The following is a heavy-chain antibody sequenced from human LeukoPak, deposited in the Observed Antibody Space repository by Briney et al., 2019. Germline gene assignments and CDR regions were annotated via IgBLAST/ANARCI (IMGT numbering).Heavy chain of an antibody. CDR2: IIPIFGTA. D-gene: IGHD2-15*01. Sequence: SVKVSCKASGGTFSSYAISWVRQAPGQGLEWMGGIIPIFGTANYARKFQGRVTITADESTSTAYMELSSLRSEDTAVYYCARAPLGVVVVAARGGYWFDPWGQGTLVTVSS. CDR1: GGTFSSYA. J-gene: IGHJ5*02. CDR3: ARAPLGVVVVAARGGYWFDP. V-gene: IGHV1-69*13.